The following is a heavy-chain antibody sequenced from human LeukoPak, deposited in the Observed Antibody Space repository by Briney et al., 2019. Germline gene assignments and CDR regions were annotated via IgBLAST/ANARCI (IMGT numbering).Heavy chain of an antibody. V-gene: IGHV3-23*01. CDR2: ISGSGGST. CDR1: GFTFSSYA. D-gene: IGHD6-13*01. Sequence: PGGSLRLSCAASGFTFSSYAMSWVRQAPGRGLEWVSAISGSGGSTYYADSVKGRFTISRDNSKNTLYLQMNSLRAEDTAVYYCANVQQLVPENYWGPGTLVTVSS. J-gene: IGHJ4*02. CDR3: ANVQQLVPENY.